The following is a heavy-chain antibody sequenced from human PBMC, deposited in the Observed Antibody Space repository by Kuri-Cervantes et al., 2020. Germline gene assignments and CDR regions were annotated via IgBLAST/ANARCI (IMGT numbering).Heavy chain of an antibody. CDR1: GFTFSSYS. J-gene: IGHJ4*02. V-gene: IGHV3-21*01. D-gene: IGHD3-22*01. CDR2: ISSSRSYI. CDR3: ARDPYYYDSSGYPYY. Sequence: GGSLRLSCAASGFTFSSYSMNWVRQAPGKGLEWVSSISSSRSYIYYADSVKGRFTISRDNSKNTLYLQMNSLRAEDTAVYYCARDPYYYDSSGYPYYWGQGTLVTVSS.